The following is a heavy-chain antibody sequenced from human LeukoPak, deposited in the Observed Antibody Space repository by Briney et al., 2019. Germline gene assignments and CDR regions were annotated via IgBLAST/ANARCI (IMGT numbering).Heavy chain of an antibody. V-gene: IGHV3-23*01. Sequence: PGGSLRLSCAASGFTFSSYAMSWVRQAPGKGLEWVSAISGRGGRTKYADTVKGRFTISRDKSKDTLYLQMNSLRAEDTAVYYCAKRYSSSWELDYWGQGTLVTVSS. D-gene: IGHD6-13*01. CDR2: ISGRGGRT. CDR3: AKRYSSSWELDY. CDR1: GFTFSSYA. J-gene: IGHJ4*02.